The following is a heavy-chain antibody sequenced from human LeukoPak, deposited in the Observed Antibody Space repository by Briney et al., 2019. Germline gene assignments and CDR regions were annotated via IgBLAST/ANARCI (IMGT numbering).Heavy chain of an antibody. D-gene: IGHD5-18*01. CDR1: GGSFRGYY. CDR3: ATRRQLWLRAFDY. CDR2: INHSGST. J-gene: IGHJ4*02. Sequence: SETLSLTCAVYGGSFRGYYWSWIRQPPGKGLEWIGEINHSGSTNYNPSLKSRVTISVDTSKNQFSLKLSSVTAADTAVYYCATRRQLWLRAFDYWGQGTLVTVSS. V-gene: IGHV4-34*01.